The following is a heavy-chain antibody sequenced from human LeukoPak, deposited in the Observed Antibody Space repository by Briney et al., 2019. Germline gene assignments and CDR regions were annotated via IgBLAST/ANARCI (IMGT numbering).Heavy chain of an antibody. J-gene: IGHJ4*02. Sequence: GGSLRLSCAASGFIFTNYAMSWVRQAPGKGLALVSAITGSGGSTYYADSVKGRFTISRDNSKNTLYLQMNSLRAEDTAIYYCASRYCSGGSCYNRYYFDYWGQGTLVTVSS. CDR3: ASRYCSGGSCYNRYYFDY. CDR2: ITGSGGST. CDR1: GFIFTNYA. D-gene: IGHD2-15*01. V-gene: IGHV3-23*01.